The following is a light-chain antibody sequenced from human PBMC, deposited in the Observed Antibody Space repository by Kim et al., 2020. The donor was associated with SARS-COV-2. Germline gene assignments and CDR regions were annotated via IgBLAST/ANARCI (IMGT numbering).Light chain of an antibody. V-gene: IGLV2-11*03. Sequence: SVTTSCTGTNSDIGGTDYVSWYQQHPGKAPKLMIHDVSKRPSGVPDRFSGSKSGNTASLTISGLQAEDEADYHCFSYAGSYTFWVFGGGTQLTVL. CDR2: DVS. CDR1: NSDIGGTDY. CDR3: FSYAGSYTFWV. J-gene: IGLJ3*02.